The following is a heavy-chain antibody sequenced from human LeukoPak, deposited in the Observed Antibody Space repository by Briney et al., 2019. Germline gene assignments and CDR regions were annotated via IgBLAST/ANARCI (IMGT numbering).Heavy chain of an antibody. J-gene: IGHJ4*02. V-gene: IGHV3-74*01. CDR2: INTDGSIT. D-gene: IGHD3-10*01. CDR3: ARDRGPRTGFMVREAYDY. CDR1: GFAFSDYW. Sequence: GGSLRLSCAASGFAFSDYWIHWVRQAPGKGLVWVSRINTDGSITNYADSVKGRFSISRDNAKNTLYLQMSSLRAEDTAVYYCARDRGPRTGFMVREAYDYWGQGTLVTVSS.